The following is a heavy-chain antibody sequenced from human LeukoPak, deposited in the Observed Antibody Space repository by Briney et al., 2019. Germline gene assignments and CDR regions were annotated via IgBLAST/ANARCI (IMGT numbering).Heavy chain of an antibody. Sequence: GASVKVSCKASGYTFTGYYMHWVRQAPGQGLEWMGWINPNSGGTNYAQKFQGRVTMTRDTSTSTVYMELSSLRSEDTAVYYCAREFDTMVQDLFDPWGQGTLVTVSS. CDR3: AREFDTMVQDLFDP. CDR1: GYTFTGYY. D-gene: IGHD3-10*01. V-gene: IGHV1-2*02. CDR2: INPNSGGT. J-gene: IGHJ5*02.